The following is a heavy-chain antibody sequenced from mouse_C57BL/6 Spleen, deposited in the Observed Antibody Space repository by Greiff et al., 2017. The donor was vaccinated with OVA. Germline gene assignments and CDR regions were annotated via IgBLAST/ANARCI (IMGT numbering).Heavy chain of an antibody. Sequence: VQLQQPGPELVKPGASVKLSCKASGYTFTSYWMHWVKQRPGQGLEWIGNINPSNGGTNYNEKFKSKATLTVDKSSSTAYMQLSSLTSEDSAVYYCARRGGSTMVTYYAMDYWGQGTSVTVSS. D-gene: IGHD2-2*01. CDR2: INPSNGGT. J-gene: IGHJ4*01. CDR1: GYTFTSYW. CDR3: ARRGGSTMVTYYAMDY. V-gene: IGHV1-53*01.